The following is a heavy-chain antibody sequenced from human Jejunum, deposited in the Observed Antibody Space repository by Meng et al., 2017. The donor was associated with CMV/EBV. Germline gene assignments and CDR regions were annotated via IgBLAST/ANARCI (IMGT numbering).Heavy chain of an antibody. J-gene: IGHJ6*02. CDR3: GKTPRDCSSTSSCYYYGMDV. CDR2: ISSSSSNR. Sequence: YSMNWVRQAPGKGREWVSFISSSSSNRYYADSVKGRFTISRDDAKNSLYLQMNSLGAEDTAVYYCGKTPRDCSSTSSCYYYGMDVWGQGTTVTVSS. D-gene: IGHD2-2*01. V-gene: IGHV3-21*01. CDR1: YS.